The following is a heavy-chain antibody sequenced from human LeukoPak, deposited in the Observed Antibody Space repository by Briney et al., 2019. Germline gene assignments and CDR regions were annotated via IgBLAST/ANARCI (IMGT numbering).Heavy chain of an antibody. CDR1: GFTFSSYA. Sequence: PGGSLRLSCAASGFTFSSYAMSWVRQAPGKGLEWVSAISGSGGSTYYADSVKGRFTISRDNPKNTLYLQMNSLRAEDTAVYYCAKDLGVTGYYYHYMDVWGKGTTVTVSS. D-gene: IGHD4-11*01. J-gene: IGHJ6*03. CDR2: ISGSGGST. V-gene: IGHV3-23*01. CDR3: AKDLGVTGYYYHYMDV.